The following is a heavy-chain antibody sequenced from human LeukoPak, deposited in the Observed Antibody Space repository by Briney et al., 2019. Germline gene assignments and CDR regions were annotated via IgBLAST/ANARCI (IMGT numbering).Heavy chain of an antibody. CDR3: AKAPVTTCSGAYCYPFDY. CDR2: ISVSGNT. J-gene: IGHJ4*02. Sequence: GGSLRLSCVASGFTLSSYAMSWVRQGPGKGLEWVSAISVSGNTYHADSVKGRFTISRDSSKNTLYLQMNSLRAGDAAVYYCAKAPVTTCSGAYCYPFDYWSQGTLVTVSS. CDR1: GFTLSSYA. V-gene: IGHV3-23*01. D-gene: IGHD2-15*01.